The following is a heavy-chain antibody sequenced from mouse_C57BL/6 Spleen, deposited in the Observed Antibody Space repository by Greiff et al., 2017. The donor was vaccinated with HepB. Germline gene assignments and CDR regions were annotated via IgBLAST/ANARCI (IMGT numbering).Heavy chain of an antibody. V-gene: IGHV1-22*01. CDR2: INPNNGGT. J-gene: IGHJ2*01. D-gene: IGHD2-1*01. CDR1: GYTFTDYN. Sequence: EVQLQQSGPELVKPGASVKMSCKASGYTFTDYNMNWVKQSHGKSLEWIGYINPNNGGTSYNQKFKGKATLTVNKSSSTAYMELRSLTAEDSAVYYCARSGNYFAFAYWCQGTTLTVSS. CDR3: ARSGNYFAFAY.